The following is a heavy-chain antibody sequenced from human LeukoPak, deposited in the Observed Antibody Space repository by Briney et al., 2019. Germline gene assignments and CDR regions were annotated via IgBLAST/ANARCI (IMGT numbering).Heavy chain of an antibody. D-gene: IGHD6-13*01. J-gene: IGHJ4*03. V-gene: IGHV4-34*01. CDR2: IDHRGST. CDR1: GESFSAYF. Sequence: PSETLSLTCAVHGESFSAYFWSWIRQVPGKGLVWIGEIDHRGSTNYNPSLKSRGTISVDTSKNHFSLSLTSVTAADTATYYCASRSLTLAAARCFDAWGQGTVVTVSS. CDR3: ASRSLTLAAARCFDA.